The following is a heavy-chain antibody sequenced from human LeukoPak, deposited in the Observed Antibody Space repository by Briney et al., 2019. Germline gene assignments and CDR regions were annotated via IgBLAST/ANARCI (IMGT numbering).Heavy chain of an antibody. J-gene: IGHJ4*02. Sequence: GGSLRLSCAASGFTFSSYSMNWVRQAPGKGLEWVSYISSSSSTIYYADSVKGRFTISRDNSKNTLYLQMNSLRAEDTAVYYCAKDPLGYKTGTHFDYWGQGTLVTVSS. CDR3: AKDPLGYKTGTHFDY. CDR2: ISSSSSTI. CDR1: GFTFSSYS. V-gene: IGHV3-48*01. D-gene: IGHD2-15*01.